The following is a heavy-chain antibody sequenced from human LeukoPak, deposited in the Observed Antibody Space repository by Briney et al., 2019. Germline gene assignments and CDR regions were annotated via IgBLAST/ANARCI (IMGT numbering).Heavy chain of an antibody. CDR1: GYTFTGYY. CDR2: INPDSGGT. V-gene: IGHV1-2*02. CDR3: ARESEIATGIN. J-gene: IGHJ4*02. Sequence: ASETVSCTASGYTFTGYYMHWVRQAPGQGLEWMGWINPDSGGTNYAQKFQGRVTMTRDTSITTAYMELSRLRSDDTAVYYCARESEIATGINWGQGTLVTVSS. D-gene: IGHD6-13*01.